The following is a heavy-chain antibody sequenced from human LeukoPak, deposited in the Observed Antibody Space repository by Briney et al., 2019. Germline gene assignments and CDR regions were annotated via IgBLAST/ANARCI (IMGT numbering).Heavy chain of an antibody. Sequence: SETLSLTCTVSGGSISSYYWSWIRQPAGKGLEWIGRIYTSGSTNYNPSLKSRVTMSVDTSKNQFSLKPSSVTAADTAVYYCARDSQFGELLVLGNNWFDPWGQGTLVTVSS. CDR1: GGSISSYY. CDR2: IYTSGST. J-gene: IGHJ5*02. D-gene: IGHD3-10*01. V-gene: IGHV4-4*07. CDR3: ARDSQFGELLVLGNNWFDP.